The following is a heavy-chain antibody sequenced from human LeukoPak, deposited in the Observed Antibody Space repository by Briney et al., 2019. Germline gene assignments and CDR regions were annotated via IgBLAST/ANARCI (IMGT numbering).Heavy chain of an antibody. CDR1: GGSISSYY. CDR2: IYTSGST. J-gene: IGHJ4*02. V-gene: IGHV4-4*07. D-gene: IGHD3-10*01. CDR3: ARDSYYYGSGSYPRY. Sequence: SETLSHTCTVSGGSISSYYWSWIRQPAGKGLELIGRIYTSGSTNYNPSLKSRVTMSVDTSKNQFSLKLSSVTAADTAVYYCARDSYYYGSGSYPRYWGQGTLVTVSS.